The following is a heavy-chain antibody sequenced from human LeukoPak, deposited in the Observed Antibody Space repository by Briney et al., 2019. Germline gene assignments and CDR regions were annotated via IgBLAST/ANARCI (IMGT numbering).Heavy chain of an antibody. CDR1: GGSISSYY. Sequence: SSETLSLTCTVSGGSISSYYWSWIRQSPGKGLEWIGFIYSSGYTNYNPSFKGRVTISLDTSKNQFALQLNSMTAADTAVYYCARANIAVEVGWFDRWGQGTLVTVSS. D-gene: IGHD2-15*01. V-gene: IGHV4-59*01. J-gene: IGHJ5*02. CDR2: IYSSGYT. CDR3: ARANIAVEVGWFDR.